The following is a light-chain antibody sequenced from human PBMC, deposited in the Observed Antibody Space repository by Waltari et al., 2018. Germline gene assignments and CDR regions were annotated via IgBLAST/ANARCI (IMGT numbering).Light chain of an antibody. CDR2: KAS. J-gene: IGKJ1*01. CDR3: LQYNGEPRT. V-gene: IGKV1-5*03. Sequence: DIQMNQSPSTLSASVGDRVTLTCRASQNINTWLAWHQQKPGKAPKLLIYKASSLESGVPSRFSGSGSGTEFTLTISSLQPDDFATYYCLQYNGEPRTFGQGTKVEVK. CDR1: QNINTW.